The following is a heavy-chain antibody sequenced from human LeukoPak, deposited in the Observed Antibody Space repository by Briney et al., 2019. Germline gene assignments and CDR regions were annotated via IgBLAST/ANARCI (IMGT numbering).Heavy chain of an antibody. CDR2: FDPEDGET. CDR3: ATDLPAPSIFGVVISS. V-gene: IGHV1-24*01. CDR1: GYTLTELS. Sequence: EASVKVSCKVSGYTLTELSMHWVRQAPGKGLEWMGGFDPEDGETIYAQKFQGRVTMTEDTSTDTAYMELSSLKSEDTAVYYCATDLPAPSIFGVVISSWGQGTLVTVSS. D-gene: IGHD3-3*01. J-gene: IGHJ4*02.